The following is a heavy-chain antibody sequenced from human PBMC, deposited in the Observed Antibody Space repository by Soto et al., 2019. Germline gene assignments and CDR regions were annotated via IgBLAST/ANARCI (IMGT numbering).Heavy chain of an antibody. J-gene: IGHJ4*02. D-gene: IGHD6-19*01. CDR3: AHRASIRLARTTVFDY. CDR2: IYWDDDK. CDR1: GFSLSTSGVG. Sequence: QITLKESGPTLVKPTQTLTLTCTFSGFSLSTSGVGVGWIRQPPGKALEWLALIYWDDDKRYSPSLKSRLTITKDTSTNQVVLTMTNMDPVDTATYYCAHRASIRLARTTVFDYWGQGTLVTVSS. V-gene: IGHV2-5*02.